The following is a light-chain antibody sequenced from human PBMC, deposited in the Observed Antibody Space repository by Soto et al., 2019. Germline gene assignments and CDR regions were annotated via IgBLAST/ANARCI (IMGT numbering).Light chain of an antibody. J-gene: IGKJ2*01. CDR3: QQGHNWPLT. CDR2: GAS. V-gene: IGKV3-15*01. Sequence: EIVMTQSPATLSVSPGERATLACRASQSISSELAWYQQKPGQPPRLRIYGASTRATGVPARFTGSGSGSYFTLTISGLQSEDFAVYYCQQGHNWPLTFGQGTRLEI. CDR1: QSISSE.